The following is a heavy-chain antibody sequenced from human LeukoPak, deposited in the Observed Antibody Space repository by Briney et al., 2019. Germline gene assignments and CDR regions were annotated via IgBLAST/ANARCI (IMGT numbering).Heavy chain of an antibody. D-gene: IGHD3-22*01. CDR2: ISNDGGGT. J-gene: IGHJ5*02. Sequence: KPGGSLRLSCAASGFIFNNYGLIWVRQAPGKGPEWVSAISNDGGGTNYADFVKGRFTISRDNSKNTLFLQMNSLRAEDTALYYCAKGSSGYFVDLWGQGTLVTVSS. V-gene: IGHV3-23*01. CDR3: AKGSSGYFVDL. CDR1: GFIFNNYG.